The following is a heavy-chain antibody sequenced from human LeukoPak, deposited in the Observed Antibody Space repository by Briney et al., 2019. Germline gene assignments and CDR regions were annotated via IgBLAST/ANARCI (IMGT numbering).Heavy chain of an antibody. Sequence: SVKVSCKASGGTFSSYAISWVRQAPGQGLEWMGGIIPIFGTANYAQKFQGRVTITADESTSTAYMELSSLRSEDTAVYYCARARGGWLPQYYFDYWGQGTLVTVSS. J-gene: IGHJ4*02. CDR2: IIPIFGTA. D-gene: IGHD5-24*01. CDR3: ARARGGWLPQYYFDY. V-gene: IGHV1-69*01. CDR1: GGTFSSYA.